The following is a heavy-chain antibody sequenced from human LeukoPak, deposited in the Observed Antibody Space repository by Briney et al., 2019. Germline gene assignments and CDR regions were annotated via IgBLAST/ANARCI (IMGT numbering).Heavy chain of an antibody. Sequence: SETLSLTCTVSGYSISSGYYWGWIRQPPGKGLEWIGSIYHSGSTYYNPSLKSRVTISVDTSKNQFSLKLSSVTAADTAVYYCARVGAAAGKGVGYWGQGTLVTVSS. CDR3: ARVGAAAGKGVGY. V-gene: IGHV4-38-2*02. D-gene: IGHD6-13*01. CDR2: IYHSGST. J-gene: IGHJ4*02. CDR1: GYSISSGYY.